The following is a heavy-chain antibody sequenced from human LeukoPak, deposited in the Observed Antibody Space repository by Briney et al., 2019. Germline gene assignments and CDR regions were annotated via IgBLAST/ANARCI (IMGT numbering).Heavy chain of an antibody. CDR1: GGSFSGYY. CDR2: INHSGST. J-gene: IGHJ4*02. Sequence: SETLSLTCAVYGGSFSGYYWSWTRQPPGKGLEWIGEINHSGSTNYNPSLKSRVTISVDTSKNQFSLKLSSVTAADTAVYYCASQYYFDYWGQGTLVTVSS. D-gene: IGHD4-11*01. V-gene: IGHV4-34*01. CDR3: ASQYYFDY.